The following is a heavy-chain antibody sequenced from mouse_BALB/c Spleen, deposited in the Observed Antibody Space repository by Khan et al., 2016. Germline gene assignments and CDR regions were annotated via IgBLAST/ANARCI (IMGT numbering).Heavy chain of an antibody. D-gene: IGHD1-1*01. CDR3: ARRGPIYYYGSTYGY. CDR2: IDPANGNT. V-gene: IGHV14-3*02. Sequence: VQLKQFGAELVKSGASVKLSCTASGFNIKDTFMHWVKQRPEQGLEWIGRIDPANGNTRYDPKFQGKATITADTSSNTAYLQLSSLTSEDTAVYYCARRGPIYYYGSTYGYWGQGTTLTVSS. CDR1: GFNIKDTF. J-gene: IGHJ2*01.